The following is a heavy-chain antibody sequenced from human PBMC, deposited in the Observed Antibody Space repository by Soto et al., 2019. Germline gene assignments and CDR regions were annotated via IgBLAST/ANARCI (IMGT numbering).Heavy chain of an antibody. D-gene: IGHD4-17*01. CDR2: ISSSSSTI. V-gene: IGHV3-48*02. CDR3: ARDHYGDSYGTFDY. CDR1: GFTFSSYS. J-gene: IGHJ4*02. Sequence: EVQLVESGGGLVQPGGSLRLPCAASGFTFSSYSMNWVRQAPGKGLEWVSYISSSSSTIYYADSVKGRFTISRDNAKNSLYLQMNSLRDEDTAVYYCARDHYGDSYGTFDYWGQGTLVTVSS.